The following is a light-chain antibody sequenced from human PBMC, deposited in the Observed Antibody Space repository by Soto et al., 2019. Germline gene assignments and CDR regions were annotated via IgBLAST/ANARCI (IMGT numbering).Light chain of an antibody. CDR1: SANIGSNY. CDR2: DSD. Sequence: QSVLTQPPSVSAAPGQKVTISCSGSSANIGSNYVSWYQHLPETAPKLVIYDSDRRPSEIPDRFSGSKSGTSATLDITGLQTGDEADYYCGAWDGSLSVVLFGGGTKLTVL. J-gene: IGLJ2*01. CDR3: GAWDGSLSVVL. V-gene: IGLV1-51*01.